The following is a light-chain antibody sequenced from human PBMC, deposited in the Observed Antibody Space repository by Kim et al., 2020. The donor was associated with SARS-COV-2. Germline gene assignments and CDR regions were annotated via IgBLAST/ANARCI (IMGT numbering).Light chain of an antibody. V-gene: IGLV3-9*01. Sequence: VDQGRTARITCGGNTIRKNNVRWCKLMTGQGPVLVSYRDSNRPSWIPVRFSGSNARTTATLTISRAQAGDEADYYCEVWDSSAAWVIGGGTQLTVL. CDR1: TIRKNN. J-gene: IGLJ3*02. CDR2: RDS. CDR3: EVWDSSAAWV.